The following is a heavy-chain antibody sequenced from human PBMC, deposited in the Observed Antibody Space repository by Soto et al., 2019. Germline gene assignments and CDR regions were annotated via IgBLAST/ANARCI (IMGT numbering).Heavy chain of an antibody. CDR2: ISAHNDNT. V-gene: IGHV1-18*01. CDR3: ARGRYGGY. J-gene: IGHJ4*02. Sequence: QVHLVQSGAEVKKPGASVKVSCKGSGYAFTTYGITWVRQAPGQGLEWMGWISAHNDNTNYAQKLQGRVTVTRDTSTSTAYMELRSLRSDDTAVYYCARGRYGGYWGQGALVTVSS. D-gene: IGHD3-10*01. CDR1: GYAFTTYG.